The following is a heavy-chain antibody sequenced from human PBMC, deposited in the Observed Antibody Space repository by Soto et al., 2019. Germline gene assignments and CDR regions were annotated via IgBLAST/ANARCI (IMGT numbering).Heavy chain of an antibody. Sequence: EVQLVESGGGLVQPGGSLRLSCAASGFTFSSYEMNWVRQAPGKGLEWVSYISSSGSTIYYADSVKGRFTISRDNAKNSLYLQMNSLRAEDTAVYYCARDLVIAVAGEYYYYYGMDVWGQGTTVTVSS. D-gene: IGHD6-19*01. V-gene: IGHV3-48*03. CDR2: ISSSGSTI. CDR1: GFTFSSYE. CDR3: ARDLVIAVAGEYYYYYGMDV. J-gene: IGHJ6*02.